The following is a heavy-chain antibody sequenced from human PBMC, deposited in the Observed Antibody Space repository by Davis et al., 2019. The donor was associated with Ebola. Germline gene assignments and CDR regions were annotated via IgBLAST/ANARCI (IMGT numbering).Heavy chain of an antibody. J-gene: IGHJ5*02. D-gene: IGHD5-24*01. CDR1: GFTVSSNY. V-gene: IGHV3-66*02. CDR3: VRGEGYILAS. Sequence: PGGSLRLSCAASGFTVSSNYMSWVRQAPGKGLEWVSLINIGGATYYADSVKGRFTISRDNSKNTVSVQMNSLRAEDTAVYYCVRGEGYILASWGQGTLVTVAS. CDR2: INIGGAT.